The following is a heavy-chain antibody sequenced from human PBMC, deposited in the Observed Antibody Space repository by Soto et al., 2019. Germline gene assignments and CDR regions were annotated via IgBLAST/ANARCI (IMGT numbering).Heavy chain of an antibody. CDR1: GYIFTNFP. J-gene: IGHJ4*02. V-gene: IGHV1-3*01. Sequence: QVQLVQSGAELKNPGVSVKVSCKASGYIFTNFPIHWVRQAPGQRLEWMGWITAANGDTGYSQKFQGRVTFTRDTSASIVYIEMSSLITEDTAVHYCARKDYYGSGCYYFDYWGQGTLVTVSS. D-gene: IGHD3-10*01. CDR2: ITAANGDT. CDR3: ARKDYYGSGCYYFDY.